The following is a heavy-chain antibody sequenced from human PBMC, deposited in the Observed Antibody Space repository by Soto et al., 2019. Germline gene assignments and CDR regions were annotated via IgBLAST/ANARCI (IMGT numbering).Heavy chain of an antibody. Sequence: SGGSLRLSCAASGFTVSSNYMSWVRQAPGKGLEWVSVIYSGGSTYYADSVKGRFTISRDNSKNTLYLQMNSLRAEDTAVYYCAIRITMVRGVIMVTDYWGQGTLVTVSS. CDR1: GFTVSSNY. V-gene: IGHV3-66*04. D-gene: IGHD3-10*01. J-gene: IGHJ4*02. CDR3: AIRITMVRGVIMVTDY. CDR2: IYSGGST.